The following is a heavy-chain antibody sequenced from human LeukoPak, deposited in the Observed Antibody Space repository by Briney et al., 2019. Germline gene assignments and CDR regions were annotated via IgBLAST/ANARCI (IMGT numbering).Heavy chain of an antibody. Sequence: SETLSLTCTVSGDSMSSFYWNWIRQPAGKGLEWIGRILPSGTSFSNPSLRSRLTMSLDTSKNQFSLRLNSVTAADTAVYYCARGSVIRGVSHFDYWGQGTLVTVSA. CDR1: GDSMSSFY. V-gene: IGHV4-4*07. CDR2: ILPSGTS. J-gene: IGHJ4*02. CDR3: ARGSVIRGVSHFDY. D-gene: IGHD3-10*01.